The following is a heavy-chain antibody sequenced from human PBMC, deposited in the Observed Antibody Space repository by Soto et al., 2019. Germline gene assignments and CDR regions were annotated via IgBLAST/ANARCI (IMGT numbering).Heavy chain of an antibody. CDR2: IRSKAYGGTT. D-gene: IGHD3-3*01. CDR1: GFTFGDYA. Sequence: PGGSLRLSCTASGFTFGDYAMSWFRQAPGKGLEWVGFIRSKAYGGTTEYAASVKGRFTISRDDSKSIAYLQMNSLKTEDTAVYYCTREPPAAPTYDFWSGYYSHNYYYYMDVWGKGTTVTVSS. J-gene: IGHJ6*03. CDR3: TREPPAAPTYDFWSGYYSHNYYYYMDV. V-gene: IGHV3-49*03.